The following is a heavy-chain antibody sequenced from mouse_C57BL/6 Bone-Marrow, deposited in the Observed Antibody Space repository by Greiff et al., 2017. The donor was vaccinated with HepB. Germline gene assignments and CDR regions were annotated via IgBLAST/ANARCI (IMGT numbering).Heavy chain of an antibody. Sequence: EVKLQESGAELVRPGASVKLSCTASGFNIKDDYMHWVKQRPEQGLEWIGWIDPENGDTEYASKFQGKATITADTSSNTAYLQLSSLTSEDTAVYYCTTDRGAYWGQGTLVTVSA. J-gene: IGHJ3*01. CDR1: GFNIKDDY. CDR2: IDPENGDT. CDR3: TTDRGAY. V-gene: IGHV14-4*01.